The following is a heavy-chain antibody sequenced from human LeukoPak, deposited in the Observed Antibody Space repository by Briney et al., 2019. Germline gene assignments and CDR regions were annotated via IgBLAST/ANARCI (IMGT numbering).Heavy chain of an antibody. V-gene: IGHV3-30*02. CDR2: IRYDGSNK. CDR3: ARELIRGLDP. Sequence: GGSLRLSCAASGFTFSSYGMHWVRQAPGKGLEWVAFIRYDGSNKYYADSVKGRFTISRDNAKNSLYLQMNSLRAEDTAVYYCARELIRGLDPWGQGTLVTVSS. D-gene: IGHD3-10*01. J-gene: IGHJ5*02. CDR1: GFTFSSYG.